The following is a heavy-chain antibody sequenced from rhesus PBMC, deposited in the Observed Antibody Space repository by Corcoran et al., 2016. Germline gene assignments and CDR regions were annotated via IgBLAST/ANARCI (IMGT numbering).Heavy chain of an antibody. D-gene: IGHD4-29*01. CDR2: ITYSGST. CDR1: GGSISSGYYY. V-gene: IGHV4-122*02. CDR3: AREGTVADDY. J-gene: IGHJ4*01. Sequence: QVQLQESGPGLVKPSETLSLTCAVSGGSISSGYYYWSWIRQPPGKGLEWIAYITYSGSTSYNPSLKIRFTISRDTSKNQFSLKLSSVTAADTAVYYCAREGTVADDYWGQGVLVTVSS.